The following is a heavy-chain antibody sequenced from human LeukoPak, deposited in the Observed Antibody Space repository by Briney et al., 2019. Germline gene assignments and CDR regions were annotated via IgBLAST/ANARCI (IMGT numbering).Heavy chain of an antibody. J-gene: IGHJ4*02. CDR1: GFTFDDSA. CDR3: VKDGGSYGSGSNSFGH. V-gene: IGHV3-9*01. CDR2: ISWNSDNI. D-gene: IGHD3-10*01. Sequence: PGRSLRLSCAASGFTFDDSAMHWVRKNPGKGLEWVSGISWNSDNIAYVDSVKGRFTISRDNAKNSLYLQMDSLRPEDTALYYCVKDGGSYGSGSNSFGHWGQGTLVIVS.